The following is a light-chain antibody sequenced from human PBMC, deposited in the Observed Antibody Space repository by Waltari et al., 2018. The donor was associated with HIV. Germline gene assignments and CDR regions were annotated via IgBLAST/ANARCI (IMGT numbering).Light chain of an antibody. J-gene: IGKJ4*01. CDR2: ATS. Sequence: DVQMTQPPSSVSASVGDRVTITCRASQGISSWLAWYQQKPGEAPKLLIYATSGLHTGVPSRFRGSGFGTEFTLTISSLQPEDFATYYCQQANSFPLTFGGGTRVETK. CDR3: QQANSFPLT. CDR1: QGISSW. V-gene: IGKV1D-12*01.